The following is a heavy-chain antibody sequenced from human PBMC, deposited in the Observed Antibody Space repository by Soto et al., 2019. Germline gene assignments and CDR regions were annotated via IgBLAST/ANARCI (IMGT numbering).Heavy chain of an antibody. CDR3: ARGYSFGAAGLDY. V-gene: IGHV4-59*01. CDR2: IYYSGST. D-gene: IGHD5-18*01. CDR1: GGSISSYY. J-gene: IGHJ4*02. Sequence: SETLSLTCTVSGGSISSYYWSWIRQPPGKGLEWIGYIYYSGSTNYNPSLKSRVTISVDTSKNQFSLKLSSVTAADTAVYYCARGYSFGAAGLDYWGQGTLVTVSS.